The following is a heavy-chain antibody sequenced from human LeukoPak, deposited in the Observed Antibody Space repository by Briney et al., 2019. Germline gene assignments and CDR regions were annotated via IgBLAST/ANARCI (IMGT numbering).Heavy chain of an antibody. J-gene: IGHJ6*01. CDR2: IYHSGST. Sequence: SGTLSLTCTVSGGSISSHYWTWIRQSPGKGLEWIGHIYHSGSTDYSPSLKGRVTISVDTSKTQFSLKLRSVTAADTAVYYCGRDRVAARVGPYSYYGMDVWGQGTTVIVSS. D-gene: IGHD6-13*01. CDR1: GGSISSHY. V-gene: IGHV4-59*11. CDR3: GRDRVAARVGPYSYYGMDV.